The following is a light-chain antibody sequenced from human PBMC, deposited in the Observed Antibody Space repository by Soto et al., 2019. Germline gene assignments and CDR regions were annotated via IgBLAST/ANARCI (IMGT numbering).Light chain of an antibody. V-gene: IGLV2-11*01. CDR1: SSDIGAYNY. CDR3: CTDAGTYKV. CDR2: HVS. J-gene: IGLJ1*01. Sequence: QPVLTQPRSVSGSPGQSVTISCTGTSSDIGAYNYVSWYQQHPGKAPKLMISHVSKRPSGVPDRFSGSKSGNAASLTISGLQAEDEADYYCCTDAGTYKVFGTGTKLTVL.